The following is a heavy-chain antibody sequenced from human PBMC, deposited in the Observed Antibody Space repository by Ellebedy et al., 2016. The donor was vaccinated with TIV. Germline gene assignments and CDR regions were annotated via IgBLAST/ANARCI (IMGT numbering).Heavy chain of an antibody. CDR3: ARRGSGSPESYYGIDV. CDR2: IYHSGGT. CDR1: GASISSHD. D-gene: IGHD3-10*01. V-gene: IGHV4-59*08. Sequence: MPGGSLRLSCTVSGASISSHDWSWIRQPPGKGLEWVGYIYHSGGTNYNPSLKSRVIISVDTSKNQFSLKLNSVTAADTAVYYCARRGSGSPESYYGIDVWGQGTTVTVSS. J-gene: IGHJ6*02.